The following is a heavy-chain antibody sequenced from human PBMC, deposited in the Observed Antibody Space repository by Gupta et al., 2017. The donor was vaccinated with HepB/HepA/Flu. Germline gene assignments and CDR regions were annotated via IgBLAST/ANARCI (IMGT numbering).Heavy chain of an antibody. Sequence: VHLLESGGGLVQSGGSLRLSCAASGFTFPSFHMSWVRQAPGKGLDWVSFSTGMCATTNFDHSVKGRFTISRDKARNTVYLQMNSRRAEDTALYYCAKHPPRWDDWNLYYFDFWGQGTLVTVSS. V-gene: IGHV3-23*01. D-gene: IGHD1-7*01. J-gene: IGHJ4*02. CDR1: GFTFPSFH. CDR3: AKHPPRWDDWNLYYFDF. CDR2: STGMCATT.